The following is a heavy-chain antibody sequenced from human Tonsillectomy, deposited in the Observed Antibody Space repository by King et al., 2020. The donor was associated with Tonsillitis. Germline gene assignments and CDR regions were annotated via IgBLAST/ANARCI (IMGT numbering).Heavy chain of an antibody. D-gene: IGHD5-18*01. Sequence: LQLVQSGGGLVQPGGSLRLSCAASGFSFSSYAMSWVRQAPGKGLEWVSGISGGGGNTDYADSVKGRFTISRDNSKNTLYLQMNSLRAEDTAVFYCAKVFGYNYGPFDYWGQGALVTVSS. V-gene: IGHV3-23*04. CDR2: ISGGGGNT. CDR1: GFSFSSYA. J-gene: IGHJ4*02. CDR3: AKVFGYNYGPFDY.